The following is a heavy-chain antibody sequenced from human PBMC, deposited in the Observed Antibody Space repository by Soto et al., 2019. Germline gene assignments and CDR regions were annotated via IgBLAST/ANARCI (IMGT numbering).Heavy chain of an antibody. CDR3: ATVVIPGTRHTDFDS. J-gene: IGHJ5*01. CDR2: INHSGST. V-gene: IGHV4-34*01. Sequence: SETLSLTCAVYGGSFSGYYWSWIRQPPGKGLEWIGEINHSGSTNYNPSLKSRVTISVDMSKNQFSLKLSSVTAADTAVYYCATVVIPGTRHTDFDSRGQGVSVTVSS. D-gene: IGHD2-21*01. CDR1: GGSFSGYY.